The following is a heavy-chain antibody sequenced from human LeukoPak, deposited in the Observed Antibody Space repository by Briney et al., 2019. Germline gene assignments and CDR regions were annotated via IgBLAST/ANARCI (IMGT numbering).Heavy chain of an antibody. V-gene: IGHV3-30*02. CDR2: IRYDGSNK. CDR3: ARDSYYYDSSGYTEEAFDI. CDR1: GFTFSSYG. D-gene: IGHD3-22*01. J-gene: IGHJ3*02. Sequence: GGSLRLSCAASGFTFSSYGMHWVRQAPGKGLEWVAFIRYDGSNKYYADSVKGRFTISRDNSKDTLYLQMNSLRAEDTAVYYCARDSYYYDSSGYTEEAFDIWGQGTMVTVSS.